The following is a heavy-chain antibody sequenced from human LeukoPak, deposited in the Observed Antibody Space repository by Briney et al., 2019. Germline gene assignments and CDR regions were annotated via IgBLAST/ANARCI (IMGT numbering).Heavy chain of an antibody. Sequence: PSETLSLTCTVSGGSISSYYWSWIRQPPGKGLEWIGYISYSGSTNYNPSLKSRVTISVDTSKNQFSLQVNSVTPEDTAVYYCAHGSSSWRGFDYWGQGTLVTVSS. D-gene: IGHD6-13*01. CDR3: AHGSSSWRGFDY. CDR1: GGSISSYY. V-gene: IGHV4-59*12. CDR2: ISYSGST. J-gene: IGHJ4*02.